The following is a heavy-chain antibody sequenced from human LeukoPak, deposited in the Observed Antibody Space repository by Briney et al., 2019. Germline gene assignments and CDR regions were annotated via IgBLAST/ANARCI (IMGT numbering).Heavy chain of an antibody. CDR2: INHSGST. CDR3: ARRGYSSIDYFDY. V-gene: IGHV4-34*01. D-gene: IGHD6-13*01. J-gene: IGHJ4*02. Sequence: SETLSLTCAVYGGSFSGYYWSWTRQPPGKGLEWIGEINHSGSTNYNPSLKSRVTISVDTSKNQFSLKLSSVTAADTAVYYCARRGYSSIDYFDYWGQGTLVTVSS. CDR1: GGSFSGYY.